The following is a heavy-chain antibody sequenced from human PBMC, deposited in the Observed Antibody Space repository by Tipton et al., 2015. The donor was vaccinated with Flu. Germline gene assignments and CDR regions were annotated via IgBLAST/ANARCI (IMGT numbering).Heavy chain of an antibody. Sequence: LRLSCIVSNGSPSSYYWNWIRQSPGKGLEWIGYIYNTVYTKYNPSLKSRVAISVDTSKNQFSLRLSSVTAADTAVYFCARDPSLGMPEYFDSWGQGTLVTVSS. V-gene: IGHV4-59*01. J-gene: IGHJ4*02. D-gene: IGHD2-2*01. CDR2: IYNTVYT. CDR1: NGSPSSYY. CDR3: ARDPSLGMPEYFDS.